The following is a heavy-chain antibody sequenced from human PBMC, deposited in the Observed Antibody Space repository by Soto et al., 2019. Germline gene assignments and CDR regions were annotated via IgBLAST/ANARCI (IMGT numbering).Heavy chain of an antibody. Sequence: QVQLQESGPGLVKPSETLSLTCTVSGGSISTYYWNWIRQSAGKGLEWIGRVYISGSTNYHPSLKSRVAMSVDTSNNQFSLKVTSVTAADTAAYYRARGGRDGFDIWGQGTMVTVSS. J-gene: IGHJ3*02. CDR2: VYISGST. CDR3: ARGGRDGFDI. V-gene: IGHV4-4*07. CDR1: GGSISTYY.